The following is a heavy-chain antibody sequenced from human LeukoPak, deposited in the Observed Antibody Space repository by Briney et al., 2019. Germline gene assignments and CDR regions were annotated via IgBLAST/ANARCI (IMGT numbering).Heavy chain of an antibody. CDR1: GYSISSGYY. CDR2: IYHSGST. Sequence: SETLSLTCTVSGYSISSGYYWGWIRQPPGKGLEWIGSIYHSGSTYYNPSLKSRVTISVDTSKNQFSLKLSSVTAADTAVYYCARTTWGRNTYYFDYWGQGTLVTVSS. J-gene: IGHJ4*02. CDR3: ARTTWGRNTYYFDY. D-gene: IGHD2/OR15-2a*01. V-gene: IGHV4-38-2*02.